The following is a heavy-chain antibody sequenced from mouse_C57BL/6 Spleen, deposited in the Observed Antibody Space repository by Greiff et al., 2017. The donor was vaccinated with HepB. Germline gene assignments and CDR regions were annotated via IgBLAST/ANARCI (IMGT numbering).Heavy chain of an antibody. V-gene: IGHV3-6*01. CDR3: ARGYDYDGDYYAMDY. CDR1: GYSITSGYY. D-gene: IGHD2-4*01. CDR2: ISYDGSN. J-gene: IGHJ4*01. Sequence: EVQLQESGPGLVKPSQSLSLTCSVTGYSITSGYYWNWMRQFPGNKLEWMGYISYDGSNNYNPSLKNRISITRDTSKNQFFLKLNSVTTEDTATYYCARGYDYDGDYYAMDYWGQGTSVTVSS.